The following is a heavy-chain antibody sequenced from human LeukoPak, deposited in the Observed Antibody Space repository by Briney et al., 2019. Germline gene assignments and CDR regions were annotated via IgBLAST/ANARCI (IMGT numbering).Heavy chain of an antibody. CDR2: IIPIFGTA. D-gene: IGHD2-21*01. J-gene: IGHJ3*02. Sequence: ASVKVSCKASGGTFSNYAISWVRQAPGQGLEWMGGIIPIFGTANYAQKFQGRVTITADESTSTAYMELSSLRSEDTAVYYCARNRQIATLRDDAFDIWGQGTMVTVSS. V-gene: IGHV1-69*13. CDR1: GGTFSNYA. CDR3: ARNRQIATLRDDAFDI.